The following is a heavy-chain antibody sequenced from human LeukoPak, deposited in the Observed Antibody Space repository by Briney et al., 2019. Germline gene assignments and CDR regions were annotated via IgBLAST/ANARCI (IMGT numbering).Heavy chain of an antibody. D-gene: IGHD2-21*02. CDR2: IYDTGST. J-gene: IGHJ4*02. CDR1: GGSISSTTFY. CDR3: ARLLRTSFSTFDF. Sequence: SETLSLTCTVPGGSISSTTFYWGSIRQPPGKGLEWIGSIYDTGSTYNNPSINSRVTISVATTKNQFSQNTSFVTAADTAVYYCARLLRTSFSTFDFWGQGTLVTVSS. V-gene: IGHV4-39*01.